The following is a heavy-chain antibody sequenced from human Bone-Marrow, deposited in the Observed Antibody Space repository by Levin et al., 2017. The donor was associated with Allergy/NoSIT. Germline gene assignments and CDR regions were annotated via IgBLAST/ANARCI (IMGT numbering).Heavy chain of an antibody. Sequence: PGGSLRLSCAASGFTFRDFWMYWVRQAPGKDLMWVSHINGHGSSTSYADSVKGRFTISRDNAKNTLYLQMNSLRVEDTAVYYCTRVSYDVLTGTYMGNWFDPWGQGTLVTVSS. CDR1: GFTFRDFW. J-gene: IGHJ5*02. CDR2: INGHGSST. D-gene: IGHD3-9*01. V-gene: IGHV3-74*03. CDR3: TRVSYDVLTGTYMGNWFDP.